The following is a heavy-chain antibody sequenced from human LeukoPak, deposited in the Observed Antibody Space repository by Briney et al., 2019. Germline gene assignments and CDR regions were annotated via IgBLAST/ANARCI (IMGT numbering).Heavy chain of an antibody. CDR3: ARRLGTGTPDY. Sequence: GEPLKISCKASGYSFDNYWIAWVRQMPGKGLECLGIIYPGDSDTRYSPPFRGQVIISVDKSINTAYLQWSSLKASDTAMYYCARRLGTGTPDYWGQGTPVTVSS. J-gene: IGHJ4*02. CDR2: IYPGDSDT. V-gene: IGHV5-51*01. CDR1: GYSFDNYW. D-gene: IGHD1-1*01.